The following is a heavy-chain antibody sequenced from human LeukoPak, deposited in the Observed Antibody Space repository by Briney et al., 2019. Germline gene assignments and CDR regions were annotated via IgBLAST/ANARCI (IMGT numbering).Heavy chain of an antibody. V-gene: IGHV3-30*18. Sequence: GGSLRLSCAASGFTFSSYGMRWVRQAPGKGLEWVAVISYDGSNKYYADSVKGRFTISRDNSKNTLYLQMNSLRAEDTAVYYCAKDCLELRPRDAFDIWGQGTMVTVSS. CDR3: AKDCLELRPRDAFDI. D-gene: IGHD1-26*01. CDR1: GFTFSSYG. CDR2: ISYDGSNK. J-gene: IGHJ3*02.